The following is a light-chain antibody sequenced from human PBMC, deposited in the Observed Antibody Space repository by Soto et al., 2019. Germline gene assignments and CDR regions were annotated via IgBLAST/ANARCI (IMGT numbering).Light chain of an antibody. Sequence: EIVMTQSPATLSVSPGERATLSCRASQSVGSNLAWYQQKPGQAPRLLIYGASTRATDIPARFSGSGSGTEFALTISRLEPEDFAVYFCQQYGSSPWTFGLGTKVDIK. CDR3: QQYGSSPWT. J-gene: IGKJ1*01. V-gene: IGKV3-15*01. CDR1: QSVGSN. CDR2: GAS.